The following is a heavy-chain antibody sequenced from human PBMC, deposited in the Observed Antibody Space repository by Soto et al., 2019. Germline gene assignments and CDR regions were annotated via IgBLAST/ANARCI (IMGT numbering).Heavy chain of an antibody. D-gene: IGHD2-21*01. J-gene: IGHJ6*02. CDR2: IYSGGST. CDR1: GFTVSSNY. CDR3: ARIPPVPYYYYYGMDV. Sequence: GGSLRLSCAASGFTVSSNYMSWVRQAPGKGLEWASVIYSGGSTYYADSVKGRFTISRDNSKNTLYLQMNSLRAEDTAVYYCARIPPVPYYYYYGMDVWGQGTTVTVSS. V-gene: IGHV3-53*01.